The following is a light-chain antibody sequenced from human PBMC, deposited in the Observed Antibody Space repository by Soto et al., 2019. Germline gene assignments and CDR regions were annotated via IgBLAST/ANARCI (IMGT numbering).Light chain of an antibody. CDR2: AAS. J-gene: IGKJ3*01. V-gene: IGKV1-27*01. CDR1: LGVGTS. Sequence: DIQMTQSPSSLSASVGDRVTITCRASLGVGTSLAWYQQRPGKVPRLLIYAASTLQSGVPSRFSGSGSGTDFTLTISSLQPEDVATYYCQKCNTAPFTFGPGTKVDIK. CDR3: QKCNTAPFT.